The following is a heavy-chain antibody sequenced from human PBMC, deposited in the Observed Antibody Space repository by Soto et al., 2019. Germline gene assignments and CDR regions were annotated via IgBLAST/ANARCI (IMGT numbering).Heavy chain of an antibody. D-gene: IGHD6-6*01. Sequence: QLQLQESGPGLVKPSETLSLTCTVSGGSISSSSYYWGWIRQPPGKGLEWIGSIYYSGSTYYNPSLKSRVTISVDTSKNQFSLKLSSVAAADTAVYYCARHSQAARLKLGWFDPWGQGTLVTVSS. J-gene: IGHJ5*02. CDR1: GGSISSSSYY. V-gene: IGHV4-39*01. CDR3: ARHSQAARLKLGWFDP. CDR2: IYYSGST.